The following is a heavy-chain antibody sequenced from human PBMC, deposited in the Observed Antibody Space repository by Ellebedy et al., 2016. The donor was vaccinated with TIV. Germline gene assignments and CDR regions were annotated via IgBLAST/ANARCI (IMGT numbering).Heavy chain of an antibody. CDR1: GYTFTSYG. Sequence: AASVKVSCKASGYTFTSYGISWVRQAPGQGLEWMGWISAYNGNTNYAQKLQGRVTMTTDTSTRTAYMALRSLRSEDTAVYYCATGPRVLRLLEWLYWGQGTLVTVSS. J-gene: IGHJ4*02. V-gene: IGHV1-18*01. D-gene: IGHD3-3*01. CDR3: ATGPRVLRLLEWLY. CDR2: ISAYNGNT.